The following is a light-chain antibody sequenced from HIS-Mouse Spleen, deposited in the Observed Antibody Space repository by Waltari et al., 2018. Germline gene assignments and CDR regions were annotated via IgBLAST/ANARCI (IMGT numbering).Light chain of an antibody. V-gene: IGLV3-25*03. CDR2: KDR. J-gene: IGLJ2*01. Sequence: SYELTQPPSVSVSPGQTARITCPGDALPKQYAYLYQEKPGQAPVLVIYKDRERPSGIPERFSGSSSGTTVTLTISGVQAEDEADYYCQSADSSGTYHVVFGGGTKLTVL. CDR1: ALPKQY. CDR3: QSADSSGTYHVV.